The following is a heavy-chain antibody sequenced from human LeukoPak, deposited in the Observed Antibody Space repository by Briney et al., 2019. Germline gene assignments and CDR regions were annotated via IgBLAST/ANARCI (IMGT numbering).Heavy chain of an antibody. Sequence: GRSLRLSCAASGFTFSSYGMHWVRQAPGKGLEWVAVIWYDGSNKYHADSVKGRFTISRDNSKNTLYLQMNSLRAEDTAVYYCAKDTGGPPRASSLLNWGQGTLVTVSS. CDR1: GFTFSSYG. D-gene: IGHD6-13*01. CDR2: IWYDGSNK. CDR3: AKDTGGPPRASSLLN. J-gene: IGHJ4*02. V-gene: IGHV3-33*06.